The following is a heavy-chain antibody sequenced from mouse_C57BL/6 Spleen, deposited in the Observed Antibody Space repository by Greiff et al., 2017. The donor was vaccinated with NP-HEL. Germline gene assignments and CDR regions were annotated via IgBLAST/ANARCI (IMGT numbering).Heavy chain of an antibody. CDR3: ADYYEGDWYFDV. D-gene: IGHD1-1*01. Sequence: QVQLQQSDAELVKPGASVKISCKVSGYTFTDYTIHWMKQRPEQGLEWIGYIYPRDGSTKYNEKFKGKATLTADKSSSTAYMQLNSLTSEDSAVYFCADYYEGDWYFDVWGTGTTVTVSS. CDR2: IYPRDGST. V-gene: IGHV1-78*01. J-gene: IGHJ1*03. CDR1: GYTFTDYT.